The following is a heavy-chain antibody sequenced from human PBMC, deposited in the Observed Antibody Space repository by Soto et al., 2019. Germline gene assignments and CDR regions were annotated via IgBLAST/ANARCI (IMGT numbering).Heavy chain of an antibody. CDR1: GYTFTSYG. D-gene: IGHD6-19*01. CDR2: ISAYNGNT. J-gene: IGHJ4*02. CDR3: ARVWYSSGWNHFDY. Sequence: ASVKVSCKASGYTFTSYGISWVRQAPGQGLEWMGWISAYNGNTNYAQKLQGRVTMTTDTSTSTAYMELRSLRSDDTAVYYCARVWYSSGWNHFDYWGQGTLVTGSS. V-gene: IGHV1-18*01.